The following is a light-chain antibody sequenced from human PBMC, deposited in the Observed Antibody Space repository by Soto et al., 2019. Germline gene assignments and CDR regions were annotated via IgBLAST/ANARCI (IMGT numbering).Light chain of an antibody. CDR3: QAYDTSLSGGVV. Sequence: QSVLTQPPSASSTPGQTVTISCSGSTSNIGTFYVYWYQHLPGTAPKLLIYLGDQRASGVSDRFSGSKSGTSASLAITGLQAEDEADYYCQAYDTSLSGGVVFGAGTQLTVL. V-gene: IGLV1-47*02. CDR2: LGD. J-gene: IGLJ2*01. CDR1: TSNIGTFY.